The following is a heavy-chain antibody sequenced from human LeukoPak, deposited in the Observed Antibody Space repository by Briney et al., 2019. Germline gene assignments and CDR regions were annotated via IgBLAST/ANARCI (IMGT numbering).Heavy chain of an antibody. J-gene: IGHJ6*03. D-gene: IGHD3-22*01. CDR1: SGSINGYY. V-gene: IGHV4-59*01. Sequence: SETLSLTCTVSSGSINGYYWSWIRQSPGKGLESLGYIYYTGSTNYNPSLKSRVTMSVDTSRNQFFLRLSSVTAADTAVYYCARSSVPYYYYNYYMDVWGKGTTVTVSS. CDR2: IYYTGST. CDR3: ARSSVPYYYYNYYMDV.